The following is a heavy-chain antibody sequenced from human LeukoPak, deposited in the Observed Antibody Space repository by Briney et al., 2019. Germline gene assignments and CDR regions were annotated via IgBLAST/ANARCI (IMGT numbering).Heavy chain of an antibody. CDR3: ARRGYYGSGSFDY. D-gene: IGHD3-10*01. CDR2: IYYSGST. V-gene: IGHV4-39*01. J-gene: IGHJ4*02. CDR1: GGSISSSSYY. Sequence: SETMSLTCTVSGGSISSSSYYWGWIRQPPGKGLEWIGGIYYSGSTYYNPSLKSRVTISVDTSKNQFSLKLSSVTAADTAVYYCARRGYYGSGSFDYWGQGTLVTVSS.